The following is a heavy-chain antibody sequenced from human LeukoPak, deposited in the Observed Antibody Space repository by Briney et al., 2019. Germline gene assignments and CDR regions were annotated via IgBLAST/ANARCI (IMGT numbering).Heavy chain of an antibody. CDR3: ARVGHSGSYYAY. CDR1: GFTFSSYW. CDR2: SNSDGSST. Sequence: GGSLRLSCAASGFTFSSYWMHWVRQAPGKGLGWVSRSNSDGSSTSYADSVKGRFTISRDNAKNKLYLQTNSLRAEGTAVYYCARVGHSGSYYAYWGQGTLVTVSS. D-gene: IGHD1-26*01. V-gene: IGHV3-74*01. J-gene: IGHJ4*02.